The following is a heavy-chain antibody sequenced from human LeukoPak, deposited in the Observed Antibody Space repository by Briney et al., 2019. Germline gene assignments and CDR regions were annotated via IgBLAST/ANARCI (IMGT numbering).Heavy chain of an antibody. CDR3: AGLHFAAAEEFDP. V-gene: IGHV4-59*08. CDR2: IYYSGHT. D-gene: IGHD6-13*01. Sequence: SETLSLTCTVSGDSLSGHWWSWIRQPPGKGLEWIGYIYYSGHTNYNPSLNTRVTISRGTSKTQFSQNLRSVTAAVTAVYYCAGLHFAAAEEFDPWGQGTLVTVSS. CDR1: GDSLSGHW. J-gene: IGHJ5*02.